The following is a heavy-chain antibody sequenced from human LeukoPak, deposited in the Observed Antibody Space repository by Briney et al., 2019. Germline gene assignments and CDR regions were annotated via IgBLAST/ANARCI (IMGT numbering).Heavy chain of an antibody. Sequence: GGSLRLSCAASGFTFSSHGMNWVRQAPGKGLEWVSGISPSGGITSYTDSVKGRFTISRDNSKNTQSLQMNSLRAEDTAVYYCAKDDDWGRYKHWGQGTLVTVSS. CDR2: ISPSGGIT. CDR1: GFTFSSHG. V-gene: IGHV3-23*01. D-gene: IGHD3-16*01. CDR3: AKDDDWGRYKH. J-gene: IGHJ1*01.